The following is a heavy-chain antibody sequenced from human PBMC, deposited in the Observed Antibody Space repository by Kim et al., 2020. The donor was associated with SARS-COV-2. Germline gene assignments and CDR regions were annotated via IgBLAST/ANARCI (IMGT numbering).Heavy chain of an antibody. Sequence: ASVKVSCKASGNTFTNYGFTWVRQAPGHGLEWMGWISVNDGNTKYAQNFQGRLTITTDTSTSTAYMELRSLRSDDTAVYYCARAPVLLWFGESLPGAFDIWGQGTMVTVSS. CDR1: GNTFTNYG. CDR3: ARAPVLLWFGESLPGAFDI. CDR2: ISVNDGNT. V-gene: IGHV1-18*01. D-gene: IGHD3-10*01. J-gene: IGHJ3*02.